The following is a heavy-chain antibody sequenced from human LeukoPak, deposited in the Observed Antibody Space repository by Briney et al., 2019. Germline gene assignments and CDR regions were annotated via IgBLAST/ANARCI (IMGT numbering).Heavy chain of an antibody. CDR3: AGQAYWGGYFTIDY. J-gene: IGHJ4*02. Sequence: SETLSLTCTVSGGSISSYYWSWIRQPPGKGLEWIGYIYDNWTTNYNPSLKSRVTMSVDTSKNKFSLKLSSVTAADTAVYYCAGQAYWGGYFTIDYWGQGTLVTVSS. D-gene: IGHD3-3*01. V-gene: IGHV4-59*08. CDR2: IYDNWTT. CDR1: GGSISSYY.